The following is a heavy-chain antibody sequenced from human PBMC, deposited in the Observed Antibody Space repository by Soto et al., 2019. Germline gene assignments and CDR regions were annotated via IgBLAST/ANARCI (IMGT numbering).Heavy chain of an antibody. CDR3: VKDYGWPTGPGTGYFDS. J-gene: IGHJ4*02. V-gene: IGHV3-30*18. CDR2: ISFDGGIN. Sequence: QVQLVESGGGVVEPGGSLTLSCAAAGFTFSRHAMYWVRQAPGNGLEWLSVISFDGGINYYADAVKGRFAISRDTPKTTLYMQMNSLRVEDTAVYFFVKDYGWPTGPGTGYFDSWRQGTLVTVSS. D-gene: IGHD6-13*01. CDR1: GFTFSRHA.